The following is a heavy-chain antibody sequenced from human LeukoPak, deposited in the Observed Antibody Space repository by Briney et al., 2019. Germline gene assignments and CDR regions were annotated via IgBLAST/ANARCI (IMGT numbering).Heavy chain of an antibody. D-gene: IGHD3-3*01. CDR1: GGSISGYY. J-gene: IGHJ4*02. V-gene: IGHV4-34*01. CDR3: ARGGPYYDFWSGYPVDY. CDR2: INHSGST. Sequence: SETLSLTCTVSGGSISGYYWSWIRQPPGKGLEWIGEINHSGSTNYNPSLKSRVTISVDTSKNQFSLKLSSVTAADTAVYYCARGGPYYDFWSGYPVDYWGQGTLVTVSS.